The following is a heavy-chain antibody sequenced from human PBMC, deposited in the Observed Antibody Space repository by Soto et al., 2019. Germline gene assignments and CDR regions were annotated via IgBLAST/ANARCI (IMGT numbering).Heavy chain of an antibody. J-gene: IGHJ6*02. V-gene: IGHV1-18*01. CDR1: GYTFTSYG. CDR3: ASREGYCSGGSCYENYYYYYGMDA. CDR2: ISAYNGNT. D-gene: IGHD2-15*01. Sequence: QVQLVQSGAEVKKPGASVKVSCKASGYTFTSYGISWVRQAPGQGLEWLGWISAYNGNTNYAQKLQGRVTMTTDTTTSTAYMEKRSLRSDDTAVYYCASREGYCSGGSCYENYYYYYGMDAWGQGTTVTVSS.